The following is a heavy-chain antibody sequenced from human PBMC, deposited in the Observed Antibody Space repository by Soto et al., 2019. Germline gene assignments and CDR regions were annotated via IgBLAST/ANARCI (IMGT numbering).Heavy chain of an antibody. CDR3: ARLGRYHQAFDS. CDR1: DGSFSPNY. CDR2: GYYAGTT. Sequence: QVRLQESGPGLVTSSETLSLTCTVSDGSFSPNYWGWIRQPPGKGLEWMGYGYYAGTTTYNPSLRVRAASSPDTSENQFSLKVRSVTAADTAVSCCARLGRYHQAFDSWGQGTLVTVSS. J-gene: IGHJ4*02. D-gene: IGHD3-16*02. V-gene: IGHV4-59*08.